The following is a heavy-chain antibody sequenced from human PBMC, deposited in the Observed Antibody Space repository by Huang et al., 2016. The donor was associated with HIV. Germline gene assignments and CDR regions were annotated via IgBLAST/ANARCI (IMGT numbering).Heavy chain of an antibody. CDR1: GYTFSTYG. Sequence: QVQLVQSGAEVKKPGASVKVSCKASGYTFSTYGISWVRQAPGQGLEGMGWISGYNGNTNYVQKFQGRVTMTTDTSTSTADMELRSLRSDDTAVYYCARDVRSMQGGLFDYWGQGTLVTVSS. CDR2: ISGYNGNT. J-gene: IGHJ4*02. D-gene: IGHD3-16*01. CDR3: ARDVRSMQGGLFDY. V-gene: IGHV1-18*04.